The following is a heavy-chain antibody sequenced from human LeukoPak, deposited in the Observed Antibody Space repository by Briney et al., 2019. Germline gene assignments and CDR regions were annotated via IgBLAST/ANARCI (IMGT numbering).Heavy chain of an antibody. V-gene: IGHV4-39*01. CDR3: ARRRSGSYGNFDY. J-gene: IGHJ4*02. CDR1: GGSVSSSSYY. Sequence: SETLSLTCTVSGGSVSSSSYYWGWIRQPPGKGLEWIGSINYSGSTYYNPSLKSRVTISIDMSKNQFSLKLSSVTAADTAVYYCARRRSGSYGNFDYWGQGTLVTVSS. CDR2: INYSGST. D-gene: IGHD1-26*01.